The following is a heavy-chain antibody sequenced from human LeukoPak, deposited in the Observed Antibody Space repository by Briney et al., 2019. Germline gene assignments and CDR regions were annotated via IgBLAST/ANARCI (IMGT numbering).Heavy chain of an antibody. J-gene: IGHJ3*02. CDR2: ITSSSSTM. CDR3: ARRIDDYGVFGAFHI. D-gene: IGHD4-17*01. CDR1: GFTFSSYS. V-gene: IGHV3-48*01. Sequence: SGGSLRLSCAASGFTFSSYSMNWVRQAPGKGLEWVSYITSSSSTMYYADSVQGRFTISRDNAKNSLYLQMTSLRAEDTAVYCCARRIDDYGVFGAFHIWGQGTLVTVSS.